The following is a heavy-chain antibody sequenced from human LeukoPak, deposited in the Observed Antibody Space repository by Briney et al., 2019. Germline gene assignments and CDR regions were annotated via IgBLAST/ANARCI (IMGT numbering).Heavy chain of an antibody. D-gene: IGHD4-23*01. J-gene: IGHJ4*02. CDR2: IRSSGDNT. V-gene: IGHV3-23*01. CDR3: AKGTYGGNPGRYFDY. CDR1: GFTFSTYA. Sequence: GGSLRLSCAASGFTFSTYAMSWVRQAPGKGLEWVSAIRSSGDNTYYTDSVKGRFTISRDISKSTLYLQMNSLGVDDTAVYYCAKGTYGGNPGRYFDYWGQGTLVTVSS.